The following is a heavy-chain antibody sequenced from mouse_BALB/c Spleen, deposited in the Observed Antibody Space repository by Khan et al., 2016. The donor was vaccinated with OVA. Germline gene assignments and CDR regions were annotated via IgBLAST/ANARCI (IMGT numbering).Heavy chain of an antibody. D-gene: IGHD1-1*01. CDR3: ARIYGGDFDY. Sequence: EVQLQESGPGLVKPSQSLSLTCTVTGYSITSDYAWNWIRQFPGNKLEWLGYISYSGNTKYNQSLKSRISITRDTSENQFFLQLNSVTIEDTATYYGARIYGGDFDYWGQGTTLTVSS. CDR2: ISYSGNT. J-gene: IGHJ2*01. V-gene: IGHV3-2*02. CDR1: GYSITSDYA.